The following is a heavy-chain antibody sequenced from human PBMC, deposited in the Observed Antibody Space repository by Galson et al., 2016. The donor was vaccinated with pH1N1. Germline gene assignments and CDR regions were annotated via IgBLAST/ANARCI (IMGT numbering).Heavy chain of an antibody. D-gene: IGHD3-22*01. CDR2: INPNSGGT. V-gene: IGHV1-2*02. J-gene: IGHJ2*01. CDR1: GYSFTGYY. Sequence: SVKVSCKASGYSFTGYYLHWMRQAPGQGIEWVGWINPNSGGTKFAQKFQGRVTMTRDTSISTAYMDLSSLGSDDTAVYYCARDALYYVDTSGYYGSLGPSWYFDLWGRGTLVTVSS. CDR3: ARDALYYVDTSGYYGSLGPSWYFDL.